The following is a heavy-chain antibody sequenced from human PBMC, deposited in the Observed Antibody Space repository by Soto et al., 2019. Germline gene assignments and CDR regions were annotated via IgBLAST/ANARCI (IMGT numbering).Heavy chain of an antibody. CDR1: GDTFTEYY. J-gene: IGHJ4*02. V-gene: IGHV1-46*01. D-gene: IGHD2-21*02. CDR2: VNPSGGHT. CDR3: ARGGHVGVVTAALDY. Sequence: QVQLMQSGAEVKKPGASVKVSCKASGDTFTEYYIHWVRQAPGQGLEWMGTVNPSGGHTTYAQNFLGRVTMNRDTATSTLYKELTRLTSEDTAVYYCARGGHVGVVTAALDYWGQGTLVTVSS.